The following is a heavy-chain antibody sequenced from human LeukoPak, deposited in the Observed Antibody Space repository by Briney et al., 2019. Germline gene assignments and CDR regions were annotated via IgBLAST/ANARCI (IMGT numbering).Heavy chain of an antibody. J-gene: IGHJ6*02. Sequence: SETLSLTCTVSGGSISSSSYYWGWIRQPPGKGLEWIGSIYYSGSTYYNPSLKSRVTISVDTSKNQFSLKLSSVTAADTAVHYCAKLSSSPKYYYYYYGMDVWGQGTTVTVSS. CDR1: GGSISSSSYY. V-gene: IGHV4-39*01. D-gene: IGHD6-6*01. CDR2: IYYSGST. CDR3: AKLSSSPKYYYYYYGMDV.